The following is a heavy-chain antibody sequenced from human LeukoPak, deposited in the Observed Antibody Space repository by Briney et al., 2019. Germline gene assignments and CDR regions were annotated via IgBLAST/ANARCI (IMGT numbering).Heavy chain of an antibody. D-gene: IGHD6-19*01. Sequence: PGGSLRLSCEASGFIFDEYGMHWVRQAPGKGLEWVSLISGDGRSTYYADSVKGRFTISRDNSKNSLYLQMNFLRTGDTALYYCVKDVLRVKVAGTRGFDVWGQGTMVTVFS. CDR3: VKDVLRVKVAGTRGFDV. J-gene: IGHJ3*01. CDR2: ISGDGRST. V-gene: IGHV3-43*02. CDR1: GFIFDEYG.